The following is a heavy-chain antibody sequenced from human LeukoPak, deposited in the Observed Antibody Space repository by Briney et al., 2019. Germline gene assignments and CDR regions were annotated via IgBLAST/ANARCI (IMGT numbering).Heavy chain of an antibody. D-gene: IGHD1-26*01. V-gene: IGHV3-33*01. Sequence: GGSLRLSCAASGFTFSNSGMHWVRQAPGKGLEWVAIIWDDGGSEYYADSVKGRFTISRDNSKNALYLQMHSLRAEDTAVYYCARDLEGVGATQGFDYWGQGTLVTVSS. CDR2: IWDDGGSE. CDR3: ARDLEGVGATQGFDY. J-gene: IGHJ4*02. CDR1: GFTFSNSG.